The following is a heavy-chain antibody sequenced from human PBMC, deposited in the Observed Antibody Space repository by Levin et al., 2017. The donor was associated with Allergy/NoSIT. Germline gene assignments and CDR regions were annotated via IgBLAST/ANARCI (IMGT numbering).Heavy chain of an antibody. V-gene: IGHV4-59*11. J-gene: IGHJ4*02. CDR3: ARVRSVTSLDY. CDR2: IYYSGST. CDR1: DTSIDSHY. D-gene: IGHD4-17*01. Sequence: ESLKISCTVSDTSIDSHYWSWIRQPPGKGLEWLGYIYYSGSTNYNASLKSRVTISVDRSKNQFSLKLTSMTAADTAIYYCARVRSVTSLDYWGQGTLVTVSS.